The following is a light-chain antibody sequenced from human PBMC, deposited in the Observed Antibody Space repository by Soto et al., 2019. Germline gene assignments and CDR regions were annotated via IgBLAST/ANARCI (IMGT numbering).Light chain of an antibody. CDR3: QSYDSTLSARYV. CDR2: GNI. CDR1: SYNIGKNL. V-gene: IGLV1-40*01. Sequence: QSVLTQPPSASGTPGQRVTISCSGGSYNIGKNLVYWYQQRPGTAPKLLIFGNINRPSGVPDRFSGSKSGTSASLAITGLQAEDEGDYYCQSYDSTLSARYVFGTGTKLTVL. J-gene: IGLJ1*01.